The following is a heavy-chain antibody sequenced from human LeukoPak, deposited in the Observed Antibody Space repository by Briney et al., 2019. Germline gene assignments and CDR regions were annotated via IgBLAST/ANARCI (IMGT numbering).Heavy chain of an antibody. CDR3: ARGSDYYGSGSYYY. D-gene: IGHD3-10*01. Sequence: GGSLRLSCAASGFTFSSYAMSWVRQAPGKGLEWVSAISGSGGSTYYADSVKGRFTISRDNSKNTLYLQMNSLRAEDTAVYYCARGSDYYGSGSYYYWGQGTLVTVSS. CDR2: ISGSGGST. J-gene: IGHJ4*02. CDR1: GFTFSSYA. V-gene: IGHV3-23*01.